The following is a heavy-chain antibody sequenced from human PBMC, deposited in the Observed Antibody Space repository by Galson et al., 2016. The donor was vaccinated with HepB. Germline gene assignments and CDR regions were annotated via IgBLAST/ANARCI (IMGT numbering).Heavy chain of an antibody. CDR3: ARQIGDDY. Sequence: SVKVSCKASGYTFTSYTISWVRQAPGQGLEWMGWISPYNGVTKYAQKLQGRITFTADISTSTAYMEVRRLRSDDTALYYCARQIGDDYWVQGTLVTVS. V-gene: IGHV1-18*01. CDR2: ISPYNGVT. J-gene: IGHJ4*02. CDR1: GYTFTSYT.